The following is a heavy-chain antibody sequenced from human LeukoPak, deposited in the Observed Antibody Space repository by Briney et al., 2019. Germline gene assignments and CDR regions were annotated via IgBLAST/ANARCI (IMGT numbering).Heavy chain of an antibody. J-gene: IGHJ4*02. CDR1: GGSFSGYY. CDR3: ARDANHSPADY. Sequence: PSETLSLTCAVYGGSFSGYYWSWIRQPPGKGLEWIGEINHSGSTNYNPSLKSRVTISVDTSKNQFSLKLSSVTAADMAVYYCARDANHSPADYWGQGTLVTVSS. CDR2: INHSGST. D-gene: IGHD1-14*01. V-gene: IGHV4-34*01.